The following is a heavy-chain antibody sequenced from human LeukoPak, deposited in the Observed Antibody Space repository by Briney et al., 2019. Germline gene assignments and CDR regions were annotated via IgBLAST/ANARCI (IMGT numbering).Heavy chain of an antibody. J-gene: IGHJ4*02. Sequence: GASVKVSCKTSGYSENFYGITFVRQVAGQGLEWMGRISAQHGQTEYAPNSQDRVTMTTDTYTNTAYMELRSLRSDDTAEYYCAGSLGYCTSNVCYLKYWGQGTLVTVSS. CDR2: ISAQHGQT. CDR1: GYSENFYG. D-gene: IGHD2-8*01. V-gene: IGHV1-18*01. CDR3: AGSLGYCTSNVCYLKY.